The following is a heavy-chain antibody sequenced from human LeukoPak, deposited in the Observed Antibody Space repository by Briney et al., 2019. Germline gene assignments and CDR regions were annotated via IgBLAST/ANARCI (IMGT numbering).Heavy chain of an antibody. J-gene: IGHJ4*02. CDR1: GGSISSTNW. V-gene: IGHV4-4*02. Sequence: SGTLSLTCGVSGGSISSTNWWTWVRPPPGKGLEWIGEVHLGGSTNYNPSLEGRVTISVDKSENHISLKLTSVTAADTAVYYCAREGGPYRPLDYAGQGTLVTVSS. CDR3: AREGGPYRPLDY. CDR2: VHLGGST.